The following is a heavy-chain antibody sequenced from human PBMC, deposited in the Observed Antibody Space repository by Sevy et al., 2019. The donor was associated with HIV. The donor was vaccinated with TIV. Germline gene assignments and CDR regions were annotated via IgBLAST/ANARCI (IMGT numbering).Heavy chain of an antibody. J-gene: IGHJ4*02. D-gene: IGHD3-22*01. V-gene: IGHV1-24*01. CDR3: ATSKDYYDSSAYPFDY. CDR2: CDPEDDQT. Sequence: ASVKVSCKVSGNTVTEFAMHWVRQAPGKGLEWMGTCDPEDDQTIYAQNFQDRVTMTEDTSTDTAFMELSGLRSDDTAVYYCATSKDYYDSSAYPFDYWGQGTLVTVSS. CDR1: GNTVTEFA.